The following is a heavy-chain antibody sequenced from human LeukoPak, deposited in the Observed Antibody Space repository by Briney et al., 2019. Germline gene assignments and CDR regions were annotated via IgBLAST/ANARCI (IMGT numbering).Heavy chain of an antibody. CDR2: IYYSGST. Sequence: PSETLSLTCTVAGGSISSYYRSWIRQPPGKGLEWIGYIYYSGSTNYNPSLKSRVTISIDTSKNQFSLKLSSVTAADTAVYYCAGGYIYGSTYYYMDVWGKGTTVTISS. CDR3: AGGYIYGSTYYYMDV. J-gene: IGHJ6*03. V-gene: IGHV4-59*01. CDR1: GGSISSYY. D-gene: IGHD5-18*01.